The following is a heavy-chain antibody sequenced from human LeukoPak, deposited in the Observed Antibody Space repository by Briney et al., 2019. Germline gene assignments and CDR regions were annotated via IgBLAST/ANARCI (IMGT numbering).Heavy chain of an antibody. CDR3: ARGHYYGSGSYYYYYGMDV. J-gene: IGHJ6*02. V-gene: IGHV3-33*01. CDR1: GFTFSSYG. CDR2: IWYVGSNK. D-gene: IGHD3-10*01. Sequence: GGSLRLSCAASGFTFSSYGMLWVRQAPGKGLEWVAVIWYVGSNKYYEDSVKGRFTISRDNSKKTLYLQMNSLRAEDTAVYYCARGHYYGSGSYYYYYGMDVWGQGTTVTVSS.